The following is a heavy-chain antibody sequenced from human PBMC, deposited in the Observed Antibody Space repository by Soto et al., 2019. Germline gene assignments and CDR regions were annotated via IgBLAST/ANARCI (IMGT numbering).Heavy chain of an antibody. D-gene: IGHD5-12*01. CDR1: GGTINSGDYF. V-gene: IGHV4-30-4*01. CDR2: IFYTGST. J-gene: IGHJ4*02. Sequence: PSETLSLTCSVSGGTINSGDYFWSWIRQPPGKGLEWIGSIFYTGSTYYSPSLKSRASMSMDTSKSLFSLRLRSLTAADTAVHFCARVKATLYRDYYFDYWGQGTLVTVSS. CDR3: ARVKATLYRDYYFDY.